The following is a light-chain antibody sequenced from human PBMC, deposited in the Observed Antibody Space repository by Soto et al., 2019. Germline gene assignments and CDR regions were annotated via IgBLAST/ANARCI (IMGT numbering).Light chain of an antibody. J-gene: IGLJ3*02. V-gene: IGLV1-44*01. CDR3: CSYAAYNKWM. CDR1: SSNVGSNT. CDR2: SNN. Sequence: QSVLTQSPSASGTPGQRVTISCSGGSSNVGSNTVNWYQHLPGTAPKLLIYSNNQRPSGVPDRFSGSKSGTSASLAISGLQSEDEADYYCCSYAAYNKWMFGGGTKVTVL.